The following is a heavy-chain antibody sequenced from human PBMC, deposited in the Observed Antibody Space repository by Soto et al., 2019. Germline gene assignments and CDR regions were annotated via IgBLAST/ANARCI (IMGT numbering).Heavy chain of an antibody. CDR2: INAGNGNT. J-gene: IGHJ3*02. D-gene: IGHD3-22*01. CDR1: GYTFTKYA. Sequence: ASVKVSCKASGYTFTKYAVHWVRQAPGQRLDWMGWINAGNGNTEYSHKFQGRVTITRDTSATTAYMELSSLRSEDTAVYYCARVRMGDYYDSSGYYRNDAFDMWGQGTMVTVSS. CDR3: ARVRMGDYYDSSGYYRNDAFDM. V-gene: IGHV1-3*01.